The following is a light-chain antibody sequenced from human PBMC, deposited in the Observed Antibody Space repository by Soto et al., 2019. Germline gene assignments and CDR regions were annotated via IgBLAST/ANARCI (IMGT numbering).Light chain of an antibody. Sequence: IQLTQYPSSLSASVGXRXXXXXXASQGISSYLAWYQQKPGKAPKLLIYAASTLQSGVPSRFSGSGSGTDFTLTISSLQPEDFATYYCQQLNSYPSITFGQGTRLE. V-gene: IGKV1-9*01. J-gene: IGKJ5*01. CDR2: AAS. CDR1: QGISSY. CDR3: QQLNSYPSIT.